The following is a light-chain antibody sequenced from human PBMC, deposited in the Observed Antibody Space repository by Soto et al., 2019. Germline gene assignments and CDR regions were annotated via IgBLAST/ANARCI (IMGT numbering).Light chain of an antibody. CDR2: DAS. Sequence: EIVLTQSPAALSVSPGDRATLSCSASQILTSSLAWYQHKPGQAPRLLISDASNRATGIPARFSGSGSETDFTLTISSLEPEDSAVYYCQQRSNWPSLTFGGGTKVDI. CDR3: QQRSNWPSLT. CDR1: QILTSS. J-gene: IGKJ4*01. V-gene: IGKV3-11*01.